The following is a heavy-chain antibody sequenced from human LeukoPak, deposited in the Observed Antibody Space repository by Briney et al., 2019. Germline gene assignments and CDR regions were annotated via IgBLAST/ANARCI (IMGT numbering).Heavy chain of an antibody. J-gene: IGHJ6*03. D-gene: IGHD2-15*01. Sequence: SETLSLTCTVSGGSISSYYWSWIRQPPGKGLEWIGYIYYSGSTNYNPSLKSRVTISVDTSKNQFSLKLSSVTAADTAVYYCAREGEGYCSGGSCYVHPHYYMDVWGKGTTVTVSS. CDR2: IYYSGST. CDR3: AREGEGYCSGGSCYVHPHYYMDV. CDR1: GGSISSYY. V-gene: IGHV4-59*01.